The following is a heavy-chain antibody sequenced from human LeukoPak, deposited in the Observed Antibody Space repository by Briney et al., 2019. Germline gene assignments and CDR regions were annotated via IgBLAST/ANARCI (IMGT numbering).Heavy chain of an antibody. D-gene: IGHD2-2*02. Sequence: SETLSLTCTVSGGSISSYYWSWIRQPPGKGLEWIGYIYYSGSTNYNPSLKSRVTISVDKSKNQFSLKLSSVTAADTAVYYCARDPRYPLSFDIWGQGTMVTVSS. CDR1: GGSISSYY. CDR3: ARDPRYPLSFDI. CDR2: IYYSGST. J-gene: IGHJ3*02. V-gene: IGHV4-59*12.